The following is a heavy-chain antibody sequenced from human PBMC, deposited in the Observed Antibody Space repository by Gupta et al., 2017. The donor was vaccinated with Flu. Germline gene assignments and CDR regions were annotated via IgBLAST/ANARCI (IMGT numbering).Heavy chain of an antibody. D-gene: IGHD2-21*01. CDR2: IKSKTDGGTT. Sequence: EVQLVESGGGLVKPGGSFKLSCASSEFPLNSAWMNWVRQAPGKGLEWVGRIKSKTDGGTTDYAAPVKGRFTVSRDDSKNTLYLQMNSLETEDTAVYYCARGGAAFDIWGQGTMVTVSS. J-gene: IGHJ3*02. V-gene: IGHV3-15*07. CDR3: ARGGAAFDI. CDR1: EFPLNSAW.